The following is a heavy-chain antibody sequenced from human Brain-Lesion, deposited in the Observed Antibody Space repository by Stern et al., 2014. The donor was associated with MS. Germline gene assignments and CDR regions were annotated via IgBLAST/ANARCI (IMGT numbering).Heavy chain of an antibody. Sequence: VQLEESGAEVKKPWASVKVSCKVSGYTLTELSMHWVRQAPRKGLEWMGGFDPEDGETIYAQKFQGIVTMTEDTSTDTAYMELSSLRSEDTAVYYCATLSPGAGGNYYRHFDYWGQGTLVTVSS. D-gene: IGHD1-26*01. CDR2: FDPEDGET. V-gene: IGHV1-24*01. CDR1: GYTLTELS. CDR3: ATLSPGAGGNYYRHFDY. J-gene: IGHJ4*02.